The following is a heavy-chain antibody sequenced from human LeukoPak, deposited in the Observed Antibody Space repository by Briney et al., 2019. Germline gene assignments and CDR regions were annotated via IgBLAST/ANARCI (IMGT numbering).Heavy chain of an antibody. CDR3: ARDLFVVAFDY. V-gene: IGHV1-18*01. D-gene: IGHD2-15*01. Sequence: GASVRVSRTASGYTFTNYGISWVRQAPGQGLEWMGWISAYNGNTKYAQKLQGRVTVTTDTSTSTAYMELRSLRSDDTAVYYCARDLFVVAFDYWGQGTLVTVSS. CDR2: ISAYNGNT. J-gene: IGHJ4*02. CDR1: GYTFTNYG.